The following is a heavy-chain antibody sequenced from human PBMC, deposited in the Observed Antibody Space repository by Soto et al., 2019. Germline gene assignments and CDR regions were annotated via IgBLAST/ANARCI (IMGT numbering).Heavy chain of an antibody. CDR1: GFTFGDYA. CDR3: TRPQNYYDSSGYYLNWFDP. J-gene: IGHJ5*02. D-gene: IGHD3-22*01. CDR2: IRSKAYGGTT. V-gene: IGHV3-49*03. Sequence: GGSLRLSYTASGFTFGDYAMSWFRQAPGKGLEWVGFIRSKAYGGTTEYAASVKGRFTISRDDSKSIAYLQMNSLKTEDTAVYYCTRPQNYYDSSGYYLNWFDPWGQGTLVTVSS.